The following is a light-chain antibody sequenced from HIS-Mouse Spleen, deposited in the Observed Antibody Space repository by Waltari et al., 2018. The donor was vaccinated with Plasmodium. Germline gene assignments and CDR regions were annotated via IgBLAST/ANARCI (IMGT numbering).Light chain of an antibody. CDR3: SSYAGSNNLV. Sequence: QSALTQPPSASGSPGQSVTISCTGTSSDVGGYNYVSWYQQHPGKAPKLMIYEVSKRPSGVPDRFSGSKSGNTASLTVSGLLAEDEADYYCSSYAGSNNLVFAGGTKLTVL. CDR2: EVS. CDR1: SSDVGGYNY. J-gene: IGLJ2*01. V-gene: IGLV2-8*01.